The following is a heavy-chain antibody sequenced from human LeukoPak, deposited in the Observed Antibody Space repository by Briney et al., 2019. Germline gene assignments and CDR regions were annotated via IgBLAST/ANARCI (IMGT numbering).Heavy chain of an antibody. CDR1: GGTFSSYA. V-gene: IGHV1-69*05. CDR3: ARGRLGITMVRGVRTKQYYFDY. Sequence: ASVKVSCKASGGTFSSYAISWVRQAPGQGLEWMGRIIPIFGTANYAQKFQGRVTITTDESTSTAYMEPSSLRSEDTAVYYCARGRLGITMVRGVRTKQYYFDYWGQGTLVTVSS. D-gene: IGHD3-10*01. J-gene: IGHJ4*02. CDR2: IIPIFGTA.